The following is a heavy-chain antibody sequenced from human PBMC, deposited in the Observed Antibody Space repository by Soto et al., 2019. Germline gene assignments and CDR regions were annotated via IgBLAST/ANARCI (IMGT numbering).Heavy chain of an antibody. J-gene: IGHJ3*01. D-gene: IGHD6-25*01. CDR1: GFTLSDYF. Sequence: QVRLVESGGGAVRAGGFLRLSCEASGFTLSDYFMAWVRQSSRLGLEWIASSSSGGGYITYADSVKGRFTISKYNAKGTLDLQMESLRPEDTAVYFCTRIQLAAYAFDCWGQGARVTVSS. CDR2: SSSGGGYI. V-gene: IGHV3-11*06. CDR3: TRIQLAAYAFDC.